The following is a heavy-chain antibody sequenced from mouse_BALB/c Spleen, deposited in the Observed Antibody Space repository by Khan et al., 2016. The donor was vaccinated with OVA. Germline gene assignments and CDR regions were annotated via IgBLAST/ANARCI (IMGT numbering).Heavy chain of an antibody. CDR2: INPSNGGT. J-gene: IGHJ3*01. Sequence: QVQLQQSGAELVKPGASVRLSCKASGYTFSSYYMYWVKQRPGQGLEWIGGINPSNGGTNFNEKFKTKVTLTVDKSSSPAYMQLSSLTSEDSAVYYCTRSGYANPFAYWGQGTLVTVSA. D-gene: IGHD2-10*02. CDR3: TRSGYANPFAY. V-gene: IGHV1S81*02. CDR1: GYTFSSYY.